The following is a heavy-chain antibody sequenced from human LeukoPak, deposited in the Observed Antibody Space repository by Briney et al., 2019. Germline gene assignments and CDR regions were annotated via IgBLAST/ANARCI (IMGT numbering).Heavy chain of an antibody. D-gene: IGHD4-17*01. Sequence: GGSLRLSCTASGYIFSSYGIHWVRQAPGKGLHWVTFIRYDGTNQYYADSVKGRFTVSRDNSKNTVYLQMNSLRPDVTAIYYCAKDAYGALDYWGQGTLVTVSS. V-gene: IGHV3-30*02. J-gene: IGHJ4*02. CDR2: IRYDGTNQ. CDR3: AKDAYGALDY. CDR1: GYIFSSYG.